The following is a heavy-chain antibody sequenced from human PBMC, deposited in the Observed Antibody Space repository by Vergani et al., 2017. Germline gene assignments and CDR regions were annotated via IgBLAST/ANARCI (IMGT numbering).Heavy chain of an antibody. Sequence: QVQLQESGPGLVKPSQTLSLTCTVSGGSISSGSYYWSWIRQPAGKGLEWIGRIYTSGRTNYNPSLKSRVTISVDTSKNQFSLKLSSVTAADTAVYYCARVYYYDSSGYYYLNWFDPWGQGTLVTVSS. J-gene: IGHJ5*02. CDR3: ARVYYYDSSGYYYLNWFDP. V-gene: IGHV4-61*02. D-gene: IGHD3-22*01. CDR2: IYTSGRT. CDR1: GGSISSGSYY.